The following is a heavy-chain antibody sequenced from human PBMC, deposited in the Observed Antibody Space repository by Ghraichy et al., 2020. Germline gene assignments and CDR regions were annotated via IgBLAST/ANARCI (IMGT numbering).Heavy chain of an antibody. CDR1: GYSFSKYW. V-gene: IGHV5-51*01. J-gene: IGHJ4*02. D-gene: IGHD5-12*01. CDR3: AKQPRGYSGYEPVYYLDY. Sequence: GESLNISCKGSGYSFSKYWIAWVRQTPGKGLECMGIIYPGDSDIRYSPSFQGQVTISADKSINTAYLQWSSLKASDTAMYYCAKQPRGYSGYEPVYYLDYWGQGTLVAVSS. CDR2: IYPGDSDI.